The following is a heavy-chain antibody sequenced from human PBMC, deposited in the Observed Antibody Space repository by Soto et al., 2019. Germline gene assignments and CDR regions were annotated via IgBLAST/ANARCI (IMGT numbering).Heavy chain of an antibody. D-gene: IGHD2-15*01. Sequence: ASVKVSCKASGYTFTSYAMHWVRQAPGQRFEWMGWTNAGNGNTKYSQKFQGRVTITRDTSASTAYMELSSLRSEDTAVYYCARGGGAWYCSGGSCSIDYCGQRTLVTVS. CDR1: GYTFTSYA. CDR2: TNAGNGNT. V-gene: IGHV1-3*01. J-gene: IGHJ4*02. CDR3: ARGGGAWYCSGGSCSIDY.